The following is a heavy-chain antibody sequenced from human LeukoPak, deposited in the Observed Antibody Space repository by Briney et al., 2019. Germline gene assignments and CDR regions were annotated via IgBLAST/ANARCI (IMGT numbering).Heavy chain of an antibody. D-gene: IGHD3-3*01. CDR2: IYYSGST. CDR1: GGSISSYY. Sequence: KPSETLSLTCTVSGGSISSYYWSWIRQPPGKGLEWIGYIYYSGSTNYNPSLKSRVTISVDTSKNQFSLTLSSVPAADTAVYYCARGLTIFGVVMFDPWGQGTLVTVSS. V-gene: IGHV4-59*01. J-gene: IGHJ5*02. CDR3: ARGLTIFGVVMFDP.